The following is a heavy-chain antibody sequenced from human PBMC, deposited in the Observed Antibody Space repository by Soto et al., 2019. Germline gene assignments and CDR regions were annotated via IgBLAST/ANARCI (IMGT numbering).Heavy chain of an antibody. CDR3: ASHMVRGVGWFDP. J-gene: IGHJ5*02. CDR2: IYYSGST. Sequence: LSLTCTVSGGSISSSSYYWGWIRQPPGKGLEWIGGIYYSGSTYYNPSLKSRVTISVDTSKNQFSLKLSSVTAADTAVYYCASHMVRGVGWFDPWGQGTLVTVSS. V-gene: IGHV4-39*01. CDR1: GGSISSSSYY. D-gene: IGHD3-10*01.